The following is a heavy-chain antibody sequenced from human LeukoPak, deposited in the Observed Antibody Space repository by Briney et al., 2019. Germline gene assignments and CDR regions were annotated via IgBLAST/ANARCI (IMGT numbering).Heavy chain of an antibody. J-gene: IGHJ4*02. CDR2: ISYDGSNK. Sequence: GGSLRLSCAASGFTFSSYGMHWVRQAPGKGLEWVAVISYDGSNKYYADSVKGRLTISRDNSKNTLYLQMNSLRAEDTAVYYCAKGGSGITMLSIDYWGQGTLVTVSS. CDR1: GFTFSSYG. V-gene: IGHV3-30*18. D-gene: IGHD3-10*02. CDR3: AKGGSGITMLSIDY.